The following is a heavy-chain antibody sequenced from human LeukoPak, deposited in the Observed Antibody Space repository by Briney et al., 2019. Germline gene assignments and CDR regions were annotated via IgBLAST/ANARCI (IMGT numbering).Heavy chain of an antibody. CDR3: AKDHGSGWPKGPYYYYMDV. CDR2: ITDSGGST. CDR1: GFTFSSYA. V-gene: IGHV3-23*01. D-gene: IGHD6-19*01. Sequence: GGSLRLSCTASGFTFSSYAMNWVRQAPGKGLEWVSAITDSGGSTYYADSVKGRFTISRDNSKNTLYLQMNSLRAEDTAVYFCAKDHGSGWPKGPYYYYMDVWGKGTTVTVSS. J-gene: IGHJ6*03.